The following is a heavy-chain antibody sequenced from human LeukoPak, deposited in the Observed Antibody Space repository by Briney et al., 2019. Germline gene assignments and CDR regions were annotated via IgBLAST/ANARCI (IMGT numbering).Heavy chain of an antibody. V-gene: IGHV1-18*01. CDR3: AREINPYDFWSGYQEVDY. CDR1: GYTFTSYG. D-gene: IGHD3-3*01. CDR2: ISAYNGNT. Sequence: GASVKVSCKASGYTFTSYGISWVRQAPGQGLEWMGWISAYNGNTNYAQKFQGRVTMTRDMSTSTVYMELSSLRSEDTAVYYCAREINPYDFWSGYQEVDYWGQGTLVTVSS. J-gene: IGHJ4*02.